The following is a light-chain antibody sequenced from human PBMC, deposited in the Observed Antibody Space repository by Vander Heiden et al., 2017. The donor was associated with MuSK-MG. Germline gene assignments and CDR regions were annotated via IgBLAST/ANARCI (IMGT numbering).Light chain of an antibody. V-gene: IGKV1-9*01. Sequence: DIQLTQSPSFLSASVGDRVTITCRASQGISSYLAWYQQKPGKAPKLLIYAASTLQSGVPSRFSDSGSGTEFTLTISSLQPEDFATYYCQQLNSYLYTFGPGTKVEIK. J-gene: IGKJ2*01. CDR1: QGISSY. CDR2: AAS. CDR3: QQLNSYLYT.